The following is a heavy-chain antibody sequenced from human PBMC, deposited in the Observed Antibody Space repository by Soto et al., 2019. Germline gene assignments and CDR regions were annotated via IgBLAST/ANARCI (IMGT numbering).Heavy chain of an antibody. V-gene: IGHV1-2*04. J-gene: IGHJ4*02. Sequence: GASVKVSCKASGYTFTGYYMHWVRQAPGQGLEWMGWINPNSGGTNYAQKFQGWVTMTRDTSISTAYMELSRLRSDDTAVYYCERAPKGGYDGYFDYWGQGTLVTVSS. D-gene: IGHD5-12*01. CDR3: ERAPKGGYDGYFDY. CDR1: GYTFTGYY. CDR2: INPNSGGT.